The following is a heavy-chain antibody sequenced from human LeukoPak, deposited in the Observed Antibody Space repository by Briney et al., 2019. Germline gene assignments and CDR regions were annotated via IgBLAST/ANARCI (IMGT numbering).Heavy chain of an antibody. D-gene: IGHD3/OR15-3a*01. J-gene: IGHJ4*02. V-gene: IGHV3-7*03. Sequence: GGSLRLSSVASGFTFGKYWMSWVRQAPGKGLEWVANIKLDGSEKNYADSVKGRFTISRDNTKNSLYLQMNSLRAEDTAVFYCARDQYDTWSRRGNFDSWGQGTLVIVSS. CDR2: IKLDGSEK. CDR1: GFTFGKYW. CDR3: ARDQYDTWSRRGNFDS.